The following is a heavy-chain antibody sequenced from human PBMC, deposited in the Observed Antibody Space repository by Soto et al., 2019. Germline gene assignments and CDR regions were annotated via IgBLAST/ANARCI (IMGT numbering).Heavy chain of an antibody. V-gene: IGHV3-30*18. J-gene: IGHJ4*02. D-gene: IGHD3-10*01. CDR2: ISYAGSDK. Sequence: GGSLSLSCAASGFSFSSYGMPWVRQAPGKGLEWVAVISYAGSDKYYADSVKGRFTISRDNSKNTLYLQMNSLRAEDTAVYYCAKRVGFGELWNFDYWGQGTLVTVSS. CDR3: AKRVGFGELWNFDY. CDR1: GFSFSSYG.